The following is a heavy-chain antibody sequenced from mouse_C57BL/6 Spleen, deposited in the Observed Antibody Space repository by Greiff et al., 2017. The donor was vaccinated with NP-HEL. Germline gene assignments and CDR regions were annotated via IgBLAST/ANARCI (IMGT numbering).Heavy chain of an antibody. CDR1: GYTFTSYG. CDR3: EGPIYYDYAYAMDY. D-gene: IGHD2-4*01. J-gene: IGHJ4*01. Sequence: QVQLKQSGAELARPGASVKLSCKASGYTFTSYGISWVKQRTGQGLEWIGEIYPRSGNTYYNEKFKGKATLTADKSSSTAYMELRSLTSEDSAVYFCEGPIYYDYAYAMDYWGQGTSVTVSS. V-gene: IGHV1-81*01. CDR2: IYPRSGNT.